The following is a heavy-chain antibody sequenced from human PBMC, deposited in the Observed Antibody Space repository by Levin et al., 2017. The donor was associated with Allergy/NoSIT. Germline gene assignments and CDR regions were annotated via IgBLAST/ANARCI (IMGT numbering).Heavy chain of an antibody. CDR1: GFTFSGSA. D-gene: IGHD6-13*01. J-gene: IGHJ4*02. CDR2: IRSKANSYAT. CDR3: TRMEVSSDDY. V-gene: IGHV3-73*01. Sequence: GGSLRLSCAASGFTFSGSAMHWVRQASGKGLEWVGRIRSKANSYATAYAASVKGRFTISRDDSKNTAYLQMNSLKTEDTAVYYCTRMEVSSDDYWGQGTLVTVSS.